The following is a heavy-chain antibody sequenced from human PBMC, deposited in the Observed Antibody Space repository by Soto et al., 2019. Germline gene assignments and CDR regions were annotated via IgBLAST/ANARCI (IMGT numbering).Heavy chain of an antibody. CDR1: GFTFSSYG. Sequence: GGSLRLSCAASGFTFSSYGMHWVRQAPGKGLEWVAVIWYDGSNKYYADSVKGRFTISRDNSKNTLYLQMNSLRAEDTAVYYCARDGGVAGPEVVYWGQGTLVTVSS. CDR2: IWYDGSNK. V-gene: IGHV3-33*01. J-gene: IGHJ4*02. CDR3: ARDGGVAGPEVVY. D-gene: IGHD6-19*01.